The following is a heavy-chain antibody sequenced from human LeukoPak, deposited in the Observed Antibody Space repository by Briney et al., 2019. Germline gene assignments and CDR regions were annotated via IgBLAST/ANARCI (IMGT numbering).Heavy chain of an antibody. J-gene: IGHJ6*03. Sequence: PAETLSLTCTVSGGSIISNYWSWIRQSAGTGLEWIGRIYGSGITDYNPSLKSRVTMSLDTSRKQFSLRLTSVTAADTAVYYCARLKFYDSTGYSPGYYMDVWGKGTTVSVFS. V-gene: IGHV4-4*07. CDR1: GGSIISNY. CDR3: ARLKFYDSTGYSPGYYMDV. D-gene: IGHD3-22*01. CDR2: IYGSGIT.